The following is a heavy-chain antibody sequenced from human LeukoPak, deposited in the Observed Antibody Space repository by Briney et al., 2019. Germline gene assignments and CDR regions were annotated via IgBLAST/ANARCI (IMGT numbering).Heavy chain of an antibody. Sequence: PSQTLSLTCTVSGGSISSGGYYWSWIRQHPGKGLEWIGYIYYSGSTYYNPSLKSRVTISVDTSKNQFSLKRSSVTAADTAVYYCARARDWDYTFDYWGQGTLVTVSS. CDR2: IYYSGST. CDR3: ARARDWDYTFDY. CDR1: GGSISSGGYY. V-gene: IGHV4-31*03. J-gene: IGHJ4*02. D-gene: IGHD1-7*01.